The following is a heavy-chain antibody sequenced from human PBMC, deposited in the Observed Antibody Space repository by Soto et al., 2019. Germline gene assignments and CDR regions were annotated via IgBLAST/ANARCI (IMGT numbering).Heavy chain of an antibody. J-gene: IGHJ4*02. CDR3: AGHYGAPGYFYDNSGLFDS. D-gene: IGHD3-22*01. CDR2: LFYSGRT. V-gene: IGHV4-39*01. Sequence: PSETLSLTFTLSGGSGSISSYYGAWTRQPPGKGLEWMGCLFYSGRTYYSPTLKSHVTIAEDTAKKRFSATLGSVTAEDAAVYYCAGHYGAPGYFYDNSGLFDSCGQGTTLTV. CDR1: GGSGSISSYY.